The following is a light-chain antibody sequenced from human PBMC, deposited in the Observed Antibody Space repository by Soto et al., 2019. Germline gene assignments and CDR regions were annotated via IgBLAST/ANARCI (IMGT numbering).Light chain of an antibody. Sequence: QSVLTQPASVSGSPGQSITISCTGTSSEVGGYNYVSWYQQHPGKAPKLMIYDVSNRPSGVSNRFSGSKSGNTASLTISGLQSEDVSDYYCSSYTSSSTNYVFGTGTKVPV. V-gene: IGLV2-14*01. J-gene: IGLJ1*01. CDR1: SSEVGGYNY. CDR3: SSYTSSSTNYV. CDR2: DVS.